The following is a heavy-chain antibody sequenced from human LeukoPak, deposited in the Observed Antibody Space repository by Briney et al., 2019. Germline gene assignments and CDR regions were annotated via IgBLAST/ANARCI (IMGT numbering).Heavy chain of an antibody. CDR2: IYPGDSDT. J-gene: IGHJ4*02. Sequence: GESLKISCKGSGYSFTSCWIGWVRQMPGKGLEWMGIIYPGDSDTRYSPSFQGQVTISADKSISTAYLQWSSLKASDTAMYYCARRTSYDFWSGYYGWVDYWGQGTLVTVSS. CDR1: GYSFTSCW. V-gene: IGHV5-51*01. CDR3: ARRTSYDFWSGYYGWVDY. D-gene: IGHD3-3*01.